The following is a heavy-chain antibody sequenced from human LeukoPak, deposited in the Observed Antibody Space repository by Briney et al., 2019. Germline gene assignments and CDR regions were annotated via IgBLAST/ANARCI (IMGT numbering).Heavy chain of an antibody. D-gene: IGHD4-17*01. CDR3: ARDIYFYGDYVIDY. CDR2: IWYDGSNK. J-gene: IGHJ4*02. Sequence: GGSLRLSCAASGFPFSNYAMHWVRQAPGKGLEWVAVIWYDGSNKYYADSVKGRFTISRDNSKNTLYLQMNSLRAEDTAVYYCARDIYFYGDYVIDYWGQGTLVTVSS. V-gene: IGHV3-33*01. CDR1: GFPFSNYA.